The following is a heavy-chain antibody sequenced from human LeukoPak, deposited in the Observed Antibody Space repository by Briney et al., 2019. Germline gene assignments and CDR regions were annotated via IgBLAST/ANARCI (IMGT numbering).Heavy chain of an antibody. D-gene: IGHD3-10*01. V-gene: IGHV4-59*08. J-gene: IGHJ6*02. CDR3: ARQEVQLLWFGELLYFSGMDV. CDR1: GGSISSYY. Sequence: SETLSLTCTVSGGSISSYYWSWIRQPPGKGLEWIGYIYYSGSTNYSPSLKSRVTISVDTSKNQFSLKLSSVTAADTAVYYCARQEVQLLWFGELLYFSGMDVWGQGTTVTVSS. CDR2: IYYSGST.